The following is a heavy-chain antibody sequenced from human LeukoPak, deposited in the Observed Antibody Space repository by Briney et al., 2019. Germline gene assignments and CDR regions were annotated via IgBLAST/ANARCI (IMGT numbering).Heavy chain of an antibody. D-gene: IGHD3-10*01. CDR2: IYWSSSGT. J-gene: IGHJ6*02. Sequence: HAGGSLRLSCVVSGFNSEDHAMHWVRQAPGKGLEWVSGIYWSSSGTGYADPVKGRFTVSRDSAKNSLYLQMNSLRPEDTALYYCVKDMNPGGADVWGQGTTVTVSS. CDR1: GFNSEDHA. CDR3: VKDMNPGGADV. V-gene: IGHV3-9*02.